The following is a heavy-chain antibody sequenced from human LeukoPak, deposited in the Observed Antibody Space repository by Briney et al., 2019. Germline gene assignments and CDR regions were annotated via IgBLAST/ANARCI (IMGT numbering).Heavy chain of an antibody. D-gene: IGHD5-24*01. CDR3: ARDRRDAGFDY. CDR2: MSNDGTKK. Sequence: PGGSLRLSCAASGFTFSGYGMHRVRQAPGKGLEWVAVMSNDGTKKYYGDSVKGRFSISRDNSKNTLYLQMNSLRAEDTAVYYCARDRRDAGFDYWGQGTLVTVSS. V-gene: IGHV3-30*03. J-gene: IGHJ4*02. CDR1: GFTFSGYG.